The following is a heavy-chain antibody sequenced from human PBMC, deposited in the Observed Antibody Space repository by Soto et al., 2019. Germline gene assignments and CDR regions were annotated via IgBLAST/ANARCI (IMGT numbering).Heavy chain of an antibody. CDR3: AGVDTVTTFYYYYGMDV. CDR2: IYPGDSDT. CDR1: GYSFTSYW. D-gene: IGHD4-17*01. J-gene: IGHJ6*02. V-gene: IGHV5-51*01. Sequence: GESLKISCKGSGYSFTSYWIGWVRQMPGKGLEWMGIIYPGDSDTRYSPSFQGQVTISADKSISTAYLQWSSLKASDTAMYYCAGVDTVTTFYYYYGMDVWGQGTTVTVSS.